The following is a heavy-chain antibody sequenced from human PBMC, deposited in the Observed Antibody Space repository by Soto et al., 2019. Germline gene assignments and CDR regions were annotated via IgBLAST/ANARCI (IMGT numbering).Heavy chain of an antibody. J-gene: IGHJ4*02. Sequence: QVQLQESGPGLVKPSQTLSLTCTVSGGSISSGGYYWSWIRQHPGRGLEWIGYIYYSGSTYYNPSLKSRVTISIDTSKNQFSLKLSSVTAADTAVYYCARDSDGYNLVDYWGQGTLVTVSS. CDR3: ARDSDGYNLVDY. V-gene: IGHV4-31*03. CDR1: GGSISSGGYY. D-gene: IGHD1-1*01. CDR2: IYYSGST.